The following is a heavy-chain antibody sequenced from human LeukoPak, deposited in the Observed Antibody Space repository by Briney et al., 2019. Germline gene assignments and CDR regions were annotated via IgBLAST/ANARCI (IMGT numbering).Heavy chain of an antibody. J-gene: IGHJ5*02. CDR2: ISGSGGST. Sequence: GGSLRLSCAASGFTFSSYAMSWVRQAPGKGLEWVSAISGSGGSTYYADSVKGRFTISRDNSKNTLYLLMNSLRAEDTAVYYCARHLDRGSYFPSWGQGTLVTVSS. D-gene: IGHD1-26*01. CDR1: GFTFSSYA. CDR3: ARHLDRGSYFPS. V-gene: IGHV3-23*01.